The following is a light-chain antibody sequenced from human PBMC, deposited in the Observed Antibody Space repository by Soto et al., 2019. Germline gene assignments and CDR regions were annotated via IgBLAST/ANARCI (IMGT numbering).Light chain of an antibody. CDR3: QQYNYWPPWT. J-gene: IGKJ2*02. CDR1: QSVSSN. V-gene: IGKV3-15*01. CDR2: GAS. Sequence: EIVMTQSPATLSVSPGERATLSCRASQSVSSNLAWYQQKPGQAPRLLIYGASTRATGIPARFSGSGSGTEFPLTISSLQSEDFAGYYCQQYNYWPPWTFGQGTKLEIK.